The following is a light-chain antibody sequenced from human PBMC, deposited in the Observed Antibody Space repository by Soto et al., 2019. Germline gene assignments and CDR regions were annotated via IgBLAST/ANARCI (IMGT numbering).Light chain of an antibody. CDR2: GAS. CDR1: QSVSNNY. V-gene: IGKV3-20*01. CDR3: QQYNNWPPIT. Sequence: EIVLTQSPGTLYLSPGERATLSCRASQSVSNNYLAWYQQKPGQAPRLLIYGASNRATGIPDRFSGSGSGTDFTLTISRLEPEDFAVYYCQQYNNWPPITFGQGTRLEI. J-gene: IGKJ5*01.